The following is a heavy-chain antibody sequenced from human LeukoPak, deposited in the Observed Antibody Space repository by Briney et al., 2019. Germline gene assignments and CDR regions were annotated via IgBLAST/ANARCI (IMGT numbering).Heavy chain of an antibody. Sequence: SETLSLTCAVYGWSFNDYYWNWIRQPPGKGLEWIGEINARGDTNYNPSLKSRVTISVDTSKKQFSLRLSSLIAADTALYYCARGQVPTARGYNWFDAWGKGTLVTVSS. J-gene: IGHJ5*02. V-gene: IGHV4-34*01. CDR2: INARGDT. D-gene: IGHD2-2*01. CDR1: GWSFNDYY. CDR3: ARGQVPTARGYNWFDA.